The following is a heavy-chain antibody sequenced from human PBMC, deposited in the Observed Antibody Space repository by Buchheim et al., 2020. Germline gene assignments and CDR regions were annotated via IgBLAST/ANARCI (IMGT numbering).Heavy chain of an antibody. D-gene: IGHD5-12*01. V-gene: IGHV5-51*03. CDR1: GYSFTSYW. CDR3: ARLRYSGYDFPYYYYYYGRDV. Sequence: EVQLVQSGAEVKKPGESLKISCKGSGYSFTSYWIGWVRQMPGKGLEWMGIIYPGDSDTRYSPSFQGQVTTSADKSISTAYLQWSSLKASDTAMYYCARLRYSGYDFPYYYYYYGRDVWGQGTT. CDR2: IYPGDSDT. J-gene: IGHJ6*02.